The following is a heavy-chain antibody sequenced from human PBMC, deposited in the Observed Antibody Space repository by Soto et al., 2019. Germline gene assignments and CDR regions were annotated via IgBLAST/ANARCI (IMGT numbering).Heavy chain of an antibody. CDR2: IYYSGST. D-gene: IGHD3-22*01. J-gene: IGHJ4*02. CDR1: GGSISSSSYY. CDR3: ARRSDSSGYY. V-gene: IGHV4-39*01. Sequence: SETLSLTCTVSGGSISSSSYYWGWIRQPPGKGLEWIGSIYYSGSTYYNPSLKSRVTISVDTSKNQFSLKLSSVTAADTAVYYCARRSDSSGYYWGQGTRVTFSS.